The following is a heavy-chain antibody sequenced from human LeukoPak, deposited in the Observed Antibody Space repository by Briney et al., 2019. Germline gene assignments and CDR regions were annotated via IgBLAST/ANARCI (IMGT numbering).Heavy chain of an antibody. CDR1: GGSISSYY. Sequence: PSETLSLTCTVSGGSISSYYWSWIRQPPGKGLEWIGYIYYSGSTNYNPSLKSRVTISVDTSKNQFSLKLSSVTAADTAVYYCARRYSNSSEGFDYWGQGTLVTVSS. J-gene: IGHJ4*02. CDR3: ARRYSNSSEGFDY. CDR2: IYYSGST. D-gene: IGHD6-6*01. V-gene: IGHV4-59*01.